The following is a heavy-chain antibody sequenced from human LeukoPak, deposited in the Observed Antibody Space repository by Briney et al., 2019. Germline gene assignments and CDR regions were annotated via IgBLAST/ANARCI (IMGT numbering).Heavy chain of an antibody. CDR1: GYTFTSHD. D-gene: IGHD3-10*01. Sequence: ASVKVSCKASGYTFTSHDINWVRQATGQGLEWMGWMNPNSGNTGYAQKFQGRVTMTRNTSISTAYMELSSLRSEDTAVYYCATLSMVRGVPGTWGQGTLVTVSS. CDR3: ATLSMVRGVPGT. CDR2: MNPNSGNT. V-gene: IGHV1-8*01. J-gene: IGHJ5*02.